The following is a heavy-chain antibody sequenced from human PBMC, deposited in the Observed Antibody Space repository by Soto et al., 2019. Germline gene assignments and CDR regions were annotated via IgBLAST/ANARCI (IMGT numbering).Heavy chain of an antibody. CDR3: ARDDKAPNDAWAFHS. Sequence: SETLSLTCAVSGGSISSSDWWNWVRQSPGKGLEWIGEIFHEGNIIYNPSLQSRVTISVDKSRNEFSLKMISVTAADTAVYYCARDDKAPNDAWAFHSWGQGSLVNVSS. D-gene: IGHD1-1*01. CDR2: IFHEGNI. CDR1: GGSISSSDW. V-gene: IGHV4-4*02. J-gene: IGHJ4*02.